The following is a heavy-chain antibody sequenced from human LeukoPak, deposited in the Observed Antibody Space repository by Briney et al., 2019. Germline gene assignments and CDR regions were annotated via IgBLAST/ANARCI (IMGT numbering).Heavy chain of an antibody. CDR2: INPIGGST. D-gene: IGHD5-24*01. J-gene: IGHJ5*01. CDR1: GYTFTGYY. V-gene: IGHV1-46*01. Sequence: GASVKVSCKASGYTFTGYYMHWVRQAPGQGLEWMGIINPIGGSTGYAQKFQGRVTMTRDTSTSTVYMELSSVRSEDTAVYYCARSLEMATIPGIHSQDWLDSWGQGTLVTVSS. CDR3: ARSLEMATIPGIHSQDWLDS.